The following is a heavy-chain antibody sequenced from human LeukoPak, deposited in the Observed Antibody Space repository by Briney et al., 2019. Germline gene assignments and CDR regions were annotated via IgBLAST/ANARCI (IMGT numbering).Heavy chain of an antibody. Sequence: GGSLRLSCAASGFTFSSYSMNWVRQAPGKGLEWVSSISSSSYIYYADSVKGRFTISRDNAKNSLYLQMNSLRAEDTVVYYCARDGPDDYDILNLSGSGQDYWGQGTLVTVSS. CDR1: GFTFSSYS. D-gene: IGHD3-9*01. J-gene: IGHJ4*02. CDR2: ISSSSYI. CDR3: ARDGPDDYDILNLSGSGQDY. V-gene: IGHV3-21*01.